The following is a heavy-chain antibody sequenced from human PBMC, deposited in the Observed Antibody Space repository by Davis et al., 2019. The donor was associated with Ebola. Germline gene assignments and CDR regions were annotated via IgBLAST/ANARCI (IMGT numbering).Heavy chain of an antibody. CDR2: ISYDGSNK. CDR3: AKVAVYSYGPAVLDY. D-gene: IGHD5-18*01. V-gene: IGHV3-30*18. J-gene: IGHJ4*02. CDR1: GFTFSSYG. Sequence: PGGSLRLSCAASGFTFSSYGMHWVRQAPGKGLEWVAVISYDGSNKYYADSVKGRFTISRDNSKNTLYLQMNSLRAEDTAVYYCAKVAVYSYGPAVLDYWGQGTLVTVSS.